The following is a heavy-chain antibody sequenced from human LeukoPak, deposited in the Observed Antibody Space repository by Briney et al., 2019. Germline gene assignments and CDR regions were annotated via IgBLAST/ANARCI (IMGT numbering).Heavy chain of an antibody. J-gene: IGHJ3*02. CDR2: IYYSGST. CDR1: GVSISSGDYY. CDR3: ARFILHQLPNAKGAFDI. Sequence: SQTLSLTCTVSGVSISSGDYYWIWIRQPPGKGLEWIGYIYYSGSTYYNPPRKSRVTISVHTSKTQFSLKLSSVTAAATAVYYCARFILHQLPNAKGAFDIWGQGKMVTVSS. D-gene: IGHD2-2*01. V-gene: IGHV4-30-4*08.